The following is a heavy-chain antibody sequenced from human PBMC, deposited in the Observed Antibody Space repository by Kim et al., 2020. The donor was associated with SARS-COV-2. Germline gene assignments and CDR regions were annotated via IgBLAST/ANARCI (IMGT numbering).Heavy chain of an antibody. CDR3: ARGPYCSGGSCYYWFDP. CDR1: GGSFSGYY. V-gene: IGHV4-34*01. J-gene: IGHJ5*02. CDR2: INHSGST. D-gene: IGHD2-15*01. Sequence: ETLSLTCAVYGGSFSGYYWSWIRQPPGKGLEWIGEINHSGSTNYNPSLKSRVTISVDTSKNQFSLKLSSVTAADTAVYYCARGPYCSGGSCYYWFDPW.